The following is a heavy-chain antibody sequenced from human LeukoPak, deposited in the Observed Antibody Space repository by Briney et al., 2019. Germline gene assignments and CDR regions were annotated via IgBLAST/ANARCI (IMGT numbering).Heavy chain of an antibody. CDR2: IFSSGST. V-gene: IGHV4-59*01. D-gene: IGHD2-21*02. CDR1: GGSLSNNY. Sequence: SETLSLTCTVSGGSLSNNYWTWIRQPPGKGLEWIGYIFSSGSTTHNPSLTSRLTISVDTSKNQFSLKLSSVTAADTAVYFCARWPMTDLSFDVWGQGTMVTVSS. J-gene: IGHJ3*01. CDR3: ARWPMTDLSFDV.